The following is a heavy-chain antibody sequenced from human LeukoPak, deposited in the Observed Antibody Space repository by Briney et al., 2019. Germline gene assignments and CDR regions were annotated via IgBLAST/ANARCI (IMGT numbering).Heavy chain of an antibody. CDR3: AREGSDYVWGSYRYEWYYFDY. CDR2: INHSGST. J-gene: IGHJ4*02. CDR1: GGSFSGYY. V-gene: IGHV4-34*01. Sequence: KPSETLSLTCAVYGGSFSGYYWSWIRQPPGKGLVWIGEINHSGSTNYNPSLKSRVTISVDTSKNQFSLKLSSVTAADTAVYYCAREGSDYVWGSYRYEWYYFDYWGQGTLVTVSS. D-gene: IGHD3-16*02.